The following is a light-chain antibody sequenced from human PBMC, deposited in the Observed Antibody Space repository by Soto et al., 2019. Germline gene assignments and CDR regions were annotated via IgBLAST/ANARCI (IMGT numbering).Light chain of an antibody. J-gene: IGKJ5*01. V-gene: IGKV3-15*01. CDR3: QQYNNWLSIT. CDR1: QSVSIN. Sequence: EIVMTQSPATLSVSPGERATLSCRASQSVSINLAWYQQKPGQAPRLLIYGASTRATGIPARFSGSGSGTEFTLTISSLQSEDFAVYYCQQYNNWLSITFXQGTRMEIK. CDR2: GAS.